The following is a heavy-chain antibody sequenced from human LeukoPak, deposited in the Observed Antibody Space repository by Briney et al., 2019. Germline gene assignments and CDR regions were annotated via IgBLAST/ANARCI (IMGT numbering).Heavy chain of an antibody. CDR1: GYTFTTYG. J-gene: IGHJ4*02. CDR3: ARDGYSSSWPYYFDY. Sequence: ASVTVTCKASGYTFTTYGICWVRQPPAQGHERVGWISGYNGPTNYAQKVQGRVTMTTDTSTSTAYMELRSLRSDDTAVYYCARDGYSSSWPYYFDYWGQGTLVTVSS. CDR2: ISGYNGPT. V-gene: IGHV1-18*01. D-gene: IGHD6-13*01.